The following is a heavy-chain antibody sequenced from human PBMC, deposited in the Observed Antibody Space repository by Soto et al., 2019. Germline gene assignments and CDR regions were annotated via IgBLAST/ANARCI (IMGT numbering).Heavy chain of an antibody. CDR2: ISWNSGSI. CDR3: AKVSTTHTFGPLDP. Sequence: EVQLVESGGRLVQPGRSVRLSCAASGFTFDDYGMHWVRQAPGKGLEWVSGISWNSGSIGYADSVKGRFIISRDNAKNSVYLQMNNLRPEDTAFYFCAKVSTTHTFGPLDPWGQGTLVTVSS. D-gene: IGHD1-1*01. J-gene: IGHJ5*02. V-gene: IGHV3-9*01. CDR1: GFTFDDYG.